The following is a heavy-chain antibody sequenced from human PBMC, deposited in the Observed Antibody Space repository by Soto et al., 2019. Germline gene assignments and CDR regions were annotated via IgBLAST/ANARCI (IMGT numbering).Heavy chain of an antibody. CDR1: GGSFSGYY. CDR2: INHSGGT. CDR3: ARGPRHPGSKSLAAVDI. V-gene: IGHV4-34*01. D-gene: IGHD2-2*01. J-gene: IGHJ3*02. Sequence: PSETLSLTCAVYGGSFSGYYWSWIRQPPGKGLEWIGEINHSGGTNYNPSLKSRVTISVDTSKNQFSLKLSSVTAADTAVYYCARGPRHPGSKSLAAVDIWGQGTMVTVSS.